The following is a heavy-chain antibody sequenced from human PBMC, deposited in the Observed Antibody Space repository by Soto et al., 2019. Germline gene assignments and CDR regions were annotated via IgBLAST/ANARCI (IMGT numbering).Heavy chain of an antibody. CDR1: GGSISSYY. J-gene: IGHJ3*01. V-gene: IGHV4-59*01. CDR3: ASGGWTYNILTGYYL. CDR2: IYYSGRT. Sequence: SETLSLTCTVSGGSISSYYWSWIRQPPGKGLEWIGYIYYSGRTNYNPSLKSRVTISLDTSKNQFSLKLSSVTAADTAVYYCASGGWTYNILTGYYLWGQGTMVTVSS. D-gene: IGHD3-9*01.